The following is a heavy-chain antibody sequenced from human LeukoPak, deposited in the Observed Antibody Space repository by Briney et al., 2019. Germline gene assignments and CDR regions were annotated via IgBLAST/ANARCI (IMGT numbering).Heavy chain of an antibody. CDR2: IYSGGST. V-gene: IGHV3-66*02. CDR3: ARHSSSSEFDY. J-gene: IGHJ4*02. CDR1: GFTVSSNY. Sequence: GGSLRLSCAASGFTVSSNYMSWVRQAPGKGPEWVSVIYSGGSTYYADSVKGRFTISRHNSKNTLYLQMNSLRAEDTAVYYCARHSSSSEFDYWGQGTLVTVSS. D-gene: IGHD6-6*01.